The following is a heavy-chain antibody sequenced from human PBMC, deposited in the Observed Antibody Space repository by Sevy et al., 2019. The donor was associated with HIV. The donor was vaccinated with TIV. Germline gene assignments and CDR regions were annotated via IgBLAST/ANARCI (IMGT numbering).Heavy chain of an antibody. Sequence: ASVKVSCKASGYTFTGYYMHWVRQAPGQGLEWMGWINPNSGGTNYAQKFQGRVTMTRDTSISTAYMELSRLRSDDTAVYYCARDAGIAAASPIRGDGMDVWGQRTTVTVSS. CDR2: INPNSGGT. D-gene: IGHD6-13*01. J-gene: IGHJ6*02. CDR3: ARDAGIAAASPIRGDGMDV. V-gene: IGHV1-2*02. CDR1: GYTFTGYY.